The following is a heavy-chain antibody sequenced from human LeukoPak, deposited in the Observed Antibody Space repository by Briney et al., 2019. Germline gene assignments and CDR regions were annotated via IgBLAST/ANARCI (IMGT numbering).Heavy chain of an antibody. Sequence: PSETLSLTCTVSGGSISSYYWSWIRQPPGKGLEWIGYIYYSGSTNYNPSLKSRVTISVDTSKNQFSLKLSSVTAADTAAYYCARVGVGYCTNGVCYTDWFDPWGQGTLVTVSS. CDR1: GGSISSYY. V-gene: IGHV4-59*01. CDR3: ARVGVGYCTNGVCYTDWFDP. J-gene: IGHJ5*02. CDR2: IYYSGST. D-gene: IGHD2-8*01.